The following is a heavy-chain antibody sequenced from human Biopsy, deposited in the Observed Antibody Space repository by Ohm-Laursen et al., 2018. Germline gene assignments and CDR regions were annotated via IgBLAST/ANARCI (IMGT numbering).Heavy chain of an antibody. CDR1: GYTFTNYG. D-gene: IGHD3-3*01. CDR3: ARDRWPHVTLLGLVVFDF. Sequence: GSSVKVSCKVSGYTFTNYGISWVRQAPGQGLEWMGWISPYNGDTDYAQKLQGRVTMTIDTSTSTAYMDLRSLRSDDTAVYYCARDRWPHVTLLGLVVFDFWGRGTLVIVSS. V-gene: IGHV1-18*01. CDR2: ISPYNGDT. J-gene: IGHJ4*02.